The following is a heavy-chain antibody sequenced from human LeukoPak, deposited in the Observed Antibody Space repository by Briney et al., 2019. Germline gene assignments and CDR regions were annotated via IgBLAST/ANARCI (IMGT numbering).Heavy chain of an antibody. CDR2: IHNIENI. D-gene: IGHD3-22*01. CDR3: ARTLKWLAFDY. Sequence: ASETLSLTCAVSGGSISTYYWSWIRQAPGKGLEWIGNIHNIENINYNPSLKGRVTISLDTSKNQFSLKMTSVTAADTAVYYCARTLKWLAFDYWGQGTLVTVSS. CDR1: GGSISTYY. J-gene: IGHJ4*02. V-gene: IGHV4-59*01.